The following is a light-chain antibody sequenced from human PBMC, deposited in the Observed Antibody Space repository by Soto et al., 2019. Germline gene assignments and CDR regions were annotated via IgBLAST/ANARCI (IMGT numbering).Light chain of an antibody. CDR1: QSVSSSY. V-gene: IGKV3-20*01. CDR2: GAS. CDR3: QQSYSSPPT. Sequence: EIVLTQSPGPLSLSPGERATLSCRASQSVSSSYLAWYQQKPGQAPRLLIYGASSRATGTPDRFSGSRSGPDFTLTISSLQPEDFATYYCQQSYSSPPTCGQGTKGDIK. J-gene: IGKJ1*01.